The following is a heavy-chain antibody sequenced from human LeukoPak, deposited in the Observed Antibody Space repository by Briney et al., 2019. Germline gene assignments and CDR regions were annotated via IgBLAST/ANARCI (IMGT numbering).Heavy chain of an antibody. CDR3: ARDTYSSTRAFDI. Sequence: PGWSLRLSCVASGFTFDDYALHWVRQAPGKGLEWVSGIRWKSGCIGYADCVKGRFTISRDNAKNSLNHQMNSLRAEHTSLYYRARDTYSSTRAFDIWGQGTMVTVSS. CDR1: GFTFDDYA. CDR2: IRWKSGCI. D-gene: IGHD2-2*01. V-gene: IGHV3-9*01. J-gene: IGHJ3*02.